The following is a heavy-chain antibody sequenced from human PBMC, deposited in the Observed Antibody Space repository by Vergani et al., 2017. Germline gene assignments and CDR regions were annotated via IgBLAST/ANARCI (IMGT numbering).Heavy chain of an antibody. CDR3: ARDQDY. Sequence: QVQLQQWGAGLLKPSESLSLTCAVYGGSFNGYYWSWIRQPPGKGLEWIGYIYYSGSTNYNPSLKSRVTISVDTSKNQFSLKLSSVTAADTAVYYCARDQDYWGQGTLVTVSS. V-gene: IGHV4-34*11. J-gene: IGHJ4*02. CDR2: IYYSGST. CDR1: GGSFNGYY.